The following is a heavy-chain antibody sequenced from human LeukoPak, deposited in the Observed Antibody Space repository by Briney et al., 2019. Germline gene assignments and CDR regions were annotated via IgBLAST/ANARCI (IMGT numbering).Heavy chain of an antibody. CDR3: AKWNLALVAGFFDY. Sequence: ASVKVSCKASGYTFTGYYMHWVRQAPGQGLEWMGWINPNSGGTNYAQKFQGRVTMTRDTSISTAYMELSRLRSDDTAVYYCAKWNLALVAGFFDYWGQGTLVTVSS. J-gene: IGHJ4*02. V-gene: IGHV1-2*02. CDR1: GYTFTGYY. D-gene: IGHD6-19*01. CDR2: INPNSGGT.